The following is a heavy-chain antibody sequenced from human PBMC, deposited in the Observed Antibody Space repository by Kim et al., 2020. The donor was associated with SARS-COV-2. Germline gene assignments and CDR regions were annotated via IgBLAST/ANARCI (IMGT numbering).Heavy chain of an antibody. D-gene: IGHD6-13*01. CDR3: ARGIRIAAAGTYYYYGMDV. J-gene: IGHJ6*02. V-gene: IGHV7-4-1*02. CDR2: INTNTGNP. Sequence: ASVKVSCKASGYTFTSYAMNWLRQAPGQGLEWMGWINTNTGNPTYAQGFTGRFVFSLDTSVSTAYLQISSLKAEDTAVYYCARGIRIAAAGTYYYYGMDVWGQGTTVTVSS. CDR1: GYTFTSYA.